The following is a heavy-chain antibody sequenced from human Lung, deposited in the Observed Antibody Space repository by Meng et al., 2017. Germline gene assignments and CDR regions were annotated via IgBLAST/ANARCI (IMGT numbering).Heavy chain of an antibody. V-gene: IGHV4-34*01. Sequence: QVQLQQWGAGELKPSETLSLTCAFYVGSFSGYQWNCIGPSPGKGREWIGDIKQRGRTNYNPSLKSRVTISVDTSKNQFSLKLSSVTAADTAVYYCARDQGGAGGYWGQGTLVTVSS. D-gene: IGHD2-15*01. CDR1: VGSFSGYQ. J-gene: IGHJ4*02. CDR3: ARDQGGAGGY. CDR2: IKQRGRT.